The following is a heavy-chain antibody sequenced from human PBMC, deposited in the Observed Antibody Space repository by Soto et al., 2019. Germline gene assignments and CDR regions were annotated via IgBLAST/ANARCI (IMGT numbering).Heavy chain of an antibody. CDR3: ARLGYSSSSYGYYYYYYMDV. CDR2: IYYSGST. J-gene: IGHJ6*03. Sequence: QRQLQESGPGLVKPSETLSLTCTVSGGSISSSSYYWGWIRQPPGKGLEWLGCIYYSGSTYSNPSLKSRVTIYVDTSKNQFSLKLSSVTAADTAVYYGARLGYSSSSYGYYYYYYMDVWGKGTTVTVSS. V-gene: IGHV4-39*01. CDR1: GGSISSSSYY. D-gene: IGHD6-6*01.